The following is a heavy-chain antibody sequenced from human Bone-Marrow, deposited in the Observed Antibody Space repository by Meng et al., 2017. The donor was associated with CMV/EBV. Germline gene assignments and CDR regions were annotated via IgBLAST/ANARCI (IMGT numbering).Heavy chain of an antibody. CDR3: ATREGMGHTTA. J-gene: IGHJ5*02. V-gene: IGHV3-74*01. D-gene: IGHD2/OR15-2a*01. CDR1: GFTFSSYW. CDR2: INSDGSST. Sequence: GESLKISCAASGFTFSSYWMHWVRQAPGKGLVWVSRINSDGSSTSYADSVKGRFTIPRDNAKNTLYLQMNSLRAEDTAVYYCATREGMGHTTAWGQGTLVTVSS.